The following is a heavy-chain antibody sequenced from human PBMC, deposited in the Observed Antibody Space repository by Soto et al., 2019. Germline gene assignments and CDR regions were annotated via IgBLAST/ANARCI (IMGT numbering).Heavy chain of an antibody. J-gene: IGHJ4*02. CDR2: ISGSGGST. CDR1: GFIFSSYA. D-gene: IGHD3-16*02. CDR3: AKGGVWGSYHFDY. V-gene: IGHV3-23*01. Sequence: GGSLRLSCAASGFIFSSYAMSWVRQAPGKGLEWVSAISGSGGSTYYADSVKGRFTISRDNSKNTLYLQMNSLRAEDTAVYYCAKGGVWGSYHFDYWSQGTLVTVSS.